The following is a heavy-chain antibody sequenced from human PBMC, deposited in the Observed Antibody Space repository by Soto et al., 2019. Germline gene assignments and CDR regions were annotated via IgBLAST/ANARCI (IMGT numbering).Heavy chain of an antibody. Sequence: GASVKVSCKASGGTFSSYTISWVRQAPGQGLEWMGRIIPILGIANYAQKFQGRVTITADKSTSTAYMELSSLRSEDTAVYYCARDTGLVQARWFDPWGQGTLVTVSS. J-gene: IGHJ5*02. CDR3: ARDTGLVQARWFDP. CDR2: IIPILGIA. CDR1: GGTFSSYT. D-gene: IGHD6-19*01. V-gene: IGHV1-69*04.